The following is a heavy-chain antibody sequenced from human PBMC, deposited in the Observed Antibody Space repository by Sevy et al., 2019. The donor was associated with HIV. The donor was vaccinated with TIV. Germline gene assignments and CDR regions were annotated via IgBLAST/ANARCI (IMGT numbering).Heavy chain of an antibody. CDR1: GGSISSSNW. J-gene: IGHJ4*02. Sequence: SETLSLTCAVSGGSISSSNWWSCVRQPPGKGLEWTGEIYHSGSTNYNPSLKSRVTISVDKSKNQFSLKLSSLTAADTAVYYCASLRLGELSFNYFDYWGQGTLVTVSS. D-gene: IGHD3-16*02. CDR2: IYHSGST. V-gene: IGHV4-4*02. CDR3: ASLRLGELSFNYFDY.